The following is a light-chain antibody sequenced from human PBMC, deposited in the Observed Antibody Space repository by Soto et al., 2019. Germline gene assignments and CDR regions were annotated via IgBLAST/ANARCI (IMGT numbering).Light chain of an antibody. CDR1: QNIYRN. V-gene: IGKV3-15*01. Sequence: IVITQSPATRSVSPGERATFSCSASQNIYRNIAWYQPRPGQAPRLLIYGASTRANGIPARFSGSGSGTELTLTISSLQSEDFAVYYCQQYNNWPTWTFGQGTKV. CDR3: QQYNNWPTWT. J-gene: IGKJ1*01. CDR2: GAS.